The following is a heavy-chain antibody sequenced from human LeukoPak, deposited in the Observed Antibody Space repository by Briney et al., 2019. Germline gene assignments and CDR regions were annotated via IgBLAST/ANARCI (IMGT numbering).Heavy chain of an antibody. Sequence: SETLSLTCTVSGGSISSYYWSWIRQPPGKGLEWIGYIYYSGSTNYNPSLKSRVTISVDTFKNQFSLKLSSVTAADTAVYYCARHVGYNWIGDAFDIWGQGTMVTVSS. J-gene: IGHJ3*02. V-gene: IGHV4-59*08. CDR1: GGSISSYY. CDR2: IYYSGST. CDR3: ARHVGYNWIGDAFDI. D-gene: IGHD1-20*01.